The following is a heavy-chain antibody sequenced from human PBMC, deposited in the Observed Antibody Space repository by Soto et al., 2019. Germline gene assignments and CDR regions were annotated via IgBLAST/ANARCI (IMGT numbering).Heavy chain of an antibody. CDR3: ARQYYFGSGSYYNRAFDF. CDR1: GGSMSSRSYY. Sequence: SETLSLTCTFCGGSMSSRSYYWAWIRQPPGKGLEWIGSIYYSGNTYYNPSLKSRVTISVDTAKNQFSLKLSSVTAADTAVYYCARQYYFGSGSYYNRAFDFWGQGTLVTVSS. J-gene: IGHJ4*02. V-gene: IGHV4-39*01. D-gene: IGHD3-10*01. CDR2: IYYSGNT.